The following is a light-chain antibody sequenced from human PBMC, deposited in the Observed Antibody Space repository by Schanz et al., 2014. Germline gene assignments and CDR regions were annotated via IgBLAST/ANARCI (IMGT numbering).Light chain of an antibody. CDR3: SSYAGSNRGV. CDR1: SSDVGSYNL. V-gene: IGLV2-14*02. CDR2: EIS. Sequence: QSALTQPASVSGSPGQSITISCTGTSSDVGSYNLVSWYQQHPGKAPKVMIYEISQRPSGVPDRFSASKSGNTASLTVSGLQAEDEADYYCSSYAGSNRGVFGGGTKLTVL. J-gene: IGLJ3*02.